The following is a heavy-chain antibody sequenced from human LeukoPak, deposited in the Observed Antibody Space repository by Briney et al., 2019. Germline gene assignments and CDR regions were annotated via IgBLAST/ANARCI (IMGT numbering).Heavy chain of an antibody. CDR3: AKRKELAVTLPETVHYYYYMDV. D-gene: IGHD3-3*02. Sequence: GGSLRLSCAASGFTFSSYSMNWVRQAPGKGLEWVSSISSSSSYIYYADSVKGRFTISRDNSKNTLYLQMNSLRAEDTAVYYCAKRKELAVTLPETVHYYYYMDVWGKGTTVTISS. V-gene: IGHV3-21*01. CDR2: ISSSSSYI. CDR1: GFTFSSYS. J-gene: IGHJ6*03.